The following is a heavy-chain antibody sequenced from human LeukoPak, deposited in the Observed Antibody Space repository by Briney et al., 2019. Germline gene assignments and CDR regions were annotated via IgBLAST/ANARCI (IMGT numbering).Heavy chain of an antibody. CDR3: AKGGGYGSGTYSED. J-gene: IGHJ4*02. Sequence: PGGSLRLSCAASGFTFSSYAMSWVRQAPGKGLEWVSAISGSGGSTYYADSVKGRFTSSGDNSKNMLYLQMNSLRAEDTAVYYCAKGGGYGSGTYSEDWGQGILVTVSS. V-gene: IGHV3-23*01. CDR1: GFTFSSYA. D-gene: IGHD3-10*01. CDR2: ISGSGGST.